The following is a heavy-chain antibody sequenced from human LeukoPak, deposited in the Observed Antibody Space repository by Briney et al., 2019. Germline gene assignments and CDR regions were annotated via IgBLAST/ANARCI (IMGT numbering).Heavy chain of an antibody. J-gene: IGHJ4*02. V-gene: IGHV1-8*01. CDR1: GYTFTSYD. D-gene: IGHD5-18*01. Sequence: ASVKVSCKASGYTFTSYDINWVRQATGQGLEWMGWMNPNSGNTGYAQKFQGRVTMTRNTSISTAYMELSSLRSEDTAVYYCATPGGYSYGLHFDYWGQGTLVTVSS. CDR2: MNPNSGNT. CDR3: ATPGGYSYGLHFDY.